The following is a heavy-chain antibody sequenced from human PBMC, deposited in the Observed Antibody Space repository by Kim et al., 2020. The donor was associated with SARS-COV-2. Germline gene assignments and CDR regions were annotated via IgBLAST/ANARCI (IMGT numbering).Heavy chain of an antibody. V-gene: IGHV3-11*03. D-gene: IGHD6-19*01. J-gene: IGHJ4*02. CDR2: ISDSIGYT. Sequence: GGSLRLSCAASGFSFSDYFMSWIRQAPGKGLEWVSYISDSIGYTNYADSVRGRFIISRDNAETSLYLQMHNLRADDTAVYYCARNPTTRTGIVVAGDYWGQGTLVTVSS. CDR1: GFSFSDYF. CDR3: ARNPTTRTGIVVAGDY.